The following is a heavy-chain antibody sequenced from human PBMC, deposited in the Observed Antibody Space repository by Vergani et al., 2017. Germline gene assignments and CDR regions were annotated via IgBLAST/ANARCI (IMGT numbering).Heavy chain of an antibody. J-gene: IGHJ6*02. Sequence: QVQLVESGGGLVKPGGSLRLFCAASGFTFSDYYMSWIRQAPGKGLEWVSYISSSSSYTNYADSVKGRFTISRDNAKNSLDLQMNSLRAEDTAVYYCAGDKWETPYYYHGMDVWGQGTTVTVSS. CDR2: ISSSSSYT. CDR1: GFTFSDYY. CDR3: AGDKWETPYYYHGMDV. V-gene: IGHV3-11*05. D-gene: IGHD1-26*01.